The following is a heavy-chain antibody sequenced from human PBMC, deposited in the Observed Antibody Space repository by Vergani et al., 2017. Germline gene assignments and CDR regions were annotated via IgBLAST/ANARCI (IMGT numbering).Heavy chain of an antibody. CDR3: ARSPLIQLWSNTVAFDI. CDR1: GFTFSNAW. D-gene: IGHD5-18*01. CDR2: IKSKTDGGTT. Sequence: EVQLVESGGGLVKPGGSLRLSCAASGFTFSNAWMSWVRQAPGKGLEWVGRIKSKTDGGTTDYAAPVKGRFTISRDDSKNTVYLQMNSLRAEDTAVYYCARSPLIQLWSNTVAFDIWGQGTMVTVSS. J-gene: IGHJ3*02. V-gene: IGHV3-15*05.